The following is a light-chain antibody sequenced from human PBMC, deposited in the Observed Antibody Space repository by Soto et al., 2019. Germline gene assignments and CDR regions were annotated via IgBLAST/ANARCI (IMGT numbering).Light chain of an antibody. CDR2: DAS. CDR1: QGVSSY. CDR3: QQRSNWL. Sequence: EIVLTQSPATLSLSPGERATLSCRASQGVSSYLAWYQQKPGQAPRLLIYDASNRAPGIPARFSGSGPGTDFTLTISSLEAEDFAVYYCQQRSNWLFGPGTKVDIK. V-gene: IGKV3D-11*01. J-gene: IGKJ3*01.